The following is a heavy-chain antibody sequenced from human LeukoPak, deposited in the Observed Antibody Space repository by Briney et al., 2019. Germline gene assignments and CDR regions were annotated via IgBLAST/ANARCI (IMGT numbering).Heavy chain of an antibody. D-gene: IGHD3-3*01. CDR1: GGSFSGYY. V-gene: IGHV4-34*01. CDR3: ARSRFWSGGESDY. J-gene: IGHJ4*02. CDR2: INHSGST. Sequence: PSETLSLTCAVYGGSFSGYYWSWIRQPPGKGLEGIGEINHSGSTNYNPSLKSRVTISVETCKNQLSLKLSSVTAADTAVYYCARSRFWSGGESDYWGQGTLVTVSS.